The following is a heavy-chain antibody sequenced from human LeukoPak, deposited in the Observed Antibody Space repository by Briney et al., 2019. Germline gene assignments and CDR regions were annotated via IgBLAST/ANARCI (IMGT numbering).Heavy chain of an antibody. J-gene: IGHJ5*02. Sequence: SETLSLTCAVYGGSFSGYYWSWIRQPPGKGLEWIGEINHSGSTNYNPSLKSRVTISVDTSKNQFSLKLSSVTAADTAVCYCARESPIRAYYDFWSGYGSNWFDPWGQGTLVTVSS. CDR1: GGSFSGYY. D-gene: IGHD3-3*01. CDR2: INHSGST. CDR3: ARESPIRAYYDFWSGYGSNWFDP. V-gene: IGHV4-34*01.